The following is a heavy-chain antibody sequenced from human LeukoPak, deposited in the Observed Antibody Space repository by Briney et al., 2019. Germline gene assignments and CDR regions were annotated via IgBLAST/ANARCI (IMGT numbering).Heavy chain of an antibody. CDR2: ILYSGST. D-gene: IGHD5-12*01. CDR1: GDSISSFY. V-gene: IGHV4-59*01. CDR3: ARGSGWLPDF. J-gene: IGHJ4*02. Sequence: SGTLSLTCSVSGDSISSFYWNWIRQSPGKRLEWLGHILYSGSTNYNPSLKSRVTISIDTSKNQFSLKLNSVTAADTAVYYCARGSGWLPDFWGQGKLVTVSS.